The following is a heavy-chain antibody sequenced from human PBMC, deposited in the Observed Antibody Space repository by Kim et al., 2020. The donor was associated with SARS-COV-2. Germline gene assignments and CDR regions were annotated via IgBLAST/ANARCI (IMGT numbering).Heavy chain of an antibody. V-gene: IGHV4-34*01. D-gene: IGHD2-15*01. Sequence: NPSLKSRVTISVDTSKNQFSLKLSSVTAADTAVYYCARMEYGGNSWYFDLWGRGTLVTVSS. J-gene: IGHJ2*01. CDR3: ARMEYGGNSWYFDL.